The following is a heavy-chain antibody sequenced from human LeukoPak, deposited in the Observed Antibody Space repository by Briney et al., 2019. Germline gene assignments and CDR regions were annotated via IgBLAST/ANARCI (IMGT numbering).Heavy chain of an antibody. J-gene: IGHJ4*02. V-gene: IGHV3-53*01. Sequence: SAGSLRLSCAASGFSVSGSFMSWVRRVPGKGLELVSVIYAGGTTNYADSVKGRFTISRDNSKNTLYLQMNDLRAEDTALYYCAREWANQRQRRDYWGQGTPVTVSS. CDR3: AREWANQRQRRDY. D-gene: IGHD6-25*01. CDR2: IYAGGTT. CDR1: GFSVSGSF.